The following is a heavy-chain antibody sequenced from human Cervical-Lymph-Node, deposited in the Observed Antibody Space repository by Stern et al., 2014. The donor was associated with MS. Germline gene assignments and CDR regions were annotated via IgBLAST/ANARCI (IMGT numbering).Heavy chain of an antibody. V-gene: IGHV3-53*01. D-gene: IGHD3-3*01. CDR1: GFTVSSNY. CDR3: ARTTYYDFWSGYGMDV. Sequence: EVQLEESGGGLIQPGGSLRLSCAASGFTVSSNYMSWVRQAPGKGLEWVSVIYSGGTTYYADSVKGRFTISRDNSKNTLYLQMNSLRAEDTAVYYCARTTYYDFWSGYGMDVWGQGTTVTVSS. J-gene: IGHJ6*02. CDR2: IYSGGTT.